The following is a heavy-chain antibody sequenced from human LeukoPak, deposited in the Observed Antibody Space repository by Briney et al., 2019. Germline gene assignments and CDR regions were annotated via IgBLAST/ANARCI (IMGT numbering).Heavy chain of an antibody. V-gene: IGHV4-59*11. CDR3: AREYDY. Sequence: PSETLSLTCNFSAVSISRHFWSWIRQTPKKGLEWLGYVFSSGSTNYNPSLKSRITISLDTSKHRFSLTLNSVTAADTAVYYCAREYDYWSLGTLVTVSS. J-gene: IGHJ4*01. CDR2: VFSSGST. CDR1: AVSISRHF.